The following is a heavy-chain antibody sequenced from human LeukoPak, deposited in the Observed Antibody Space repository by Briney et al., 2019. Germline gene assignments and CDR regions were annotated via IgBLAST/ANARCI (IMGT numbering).Heavy chain of an antibody. V-gene: IGHV3-43D*03. CDR1: GFTFDDYA. J-gene: IGHJ4*02. CDR3: AKGAGDSSGYWDY. Sequence: GGSLRLSCAASGFTFDDYAMHWVRQAPGKGLEWVSLISWDGGSTYYADPVKGRFTISRDNSKNSLYLQMNSLRAEDTALYYCAKGAGDSSGYWDYWGQGTLVTVSS. D-gene: IGHD3-22*01. CDR2: ISWDGGST.